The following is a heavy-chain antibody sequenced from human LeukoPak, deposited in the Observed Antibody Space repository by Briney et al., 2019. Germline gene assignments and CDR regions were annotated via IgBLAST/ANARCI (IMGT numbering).Heavy chain of an antibody. J-gene: IGHJ6*02. D-gene: IGHD1/OR15-1a*01. CDR3: ARDGVGLTNYYYCGMDV. CDR2: ISSSGSTI. CDR1: GFTFSSYE. V-gene: IGHV3-48*03. Sequence: GGSLRLSCAASGFTFSSYEMNWVRQAPGKGLEWVSYISSSGSTIYYADSVKGRFTISRDNAKNSLYLQMNSLRAEDTAVYYCARDGVGLTNYYYCGMDVWGQGTTVTVSS.